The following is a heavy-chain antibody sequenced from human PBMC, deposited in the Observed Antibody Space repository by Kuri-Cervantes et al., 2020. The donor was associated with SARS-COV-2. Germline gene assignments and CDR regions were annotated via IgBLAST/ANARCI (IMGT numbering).Heavy chain of an antibody. D-gene: IGHD2-15*01. J-gene: IGHJ4*02. CDR3: AKDMESGGSYSTFDY. CDR1: GFTFDDYA. CDR2: ISWNSGSI. V-gene: IGHV3-9*01. Sequence: SLKISCAASGFTFDDYAMHWVRQAPGKGLEWVSGISWNSGSIGYADSVKGRFTISRDNAKTSLYLQMNSLRAEDTALYYCAKDMESGGSYSTFDYWGQGTLVTVSS.